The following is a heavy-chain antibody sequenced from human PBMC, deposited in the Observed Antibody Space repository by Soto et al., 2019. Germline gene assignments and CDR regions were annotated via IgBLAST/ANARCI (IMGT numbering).Heavy chain of an antibody. V-gene: IGHV4-59*01. Sequence: LSLTCTVSGGSISSYYWSWIRQPPGKGLEWIGYIYYSGSTNYNPSLKSRVTISVDTSKNQFSLKLSSVTAADTAVYYCARAPRATIAAAGTYGMDVWGQGTTVTVSS. CDR2: IYYSGST. CDR3: ARAPRATIAAAGTYGMDV. J-gene: IGHJ6*02. CDR1: GGSISSYY. D-gene: IGHD6-13*01.